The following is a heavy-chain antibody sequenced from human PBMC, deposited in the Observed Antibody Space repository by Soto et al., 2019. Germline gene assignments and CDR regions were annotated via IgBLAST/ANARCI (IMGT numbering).Heavy chain of an antibody. CDR3: ARVLRITPYYGSGSYRDGSGYFDY. Sequence: SETLSLTCAVYGGSFSGYYWSWIRQPPGKGLEWIGEINHSGSTNYNPSLKSRVTISVDTSKNQFSLKLSSVTAADTAVYYCARVLRITPYYGSGSYRDGSGYFDYWGQGTRVTVSS. V-gene: IGHV4-34*01. CDR1: GGSFSGYY. D-gene: IGHD3-10*01. CDR2: INHSGST. J-gene: IGHJ4*02.